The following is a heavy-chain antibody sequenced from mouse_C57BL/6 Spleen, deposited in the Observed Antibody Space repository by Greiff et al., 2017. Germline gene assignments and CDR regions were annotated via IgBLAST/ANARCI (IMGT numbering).Heavy chain of an antibody. CDR1: GYTFTSYW. V-gene: IGHV1-61*01. CDR2: IYPSDSET. J-gene: IGHJ2*01. CDR3: AREGFYYVDY. Sequence: QVQLQQPGAELVRPGSSVKLSCKASGYTFTSYWMAWVKQRPGQGLEWIGNIYPSDSETHYNQKFKDKATLTVDKSSSTAYMQLSSLTSEDSAVYYWAREGFYYVDYWGQGTTLTVSS.